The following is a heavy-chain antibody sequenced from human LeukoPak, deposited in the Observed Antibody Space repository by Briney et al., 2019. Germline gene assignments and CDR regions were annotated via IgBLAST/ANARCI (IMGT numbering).Heavy chain of an antibody. CDR1: GFTFSSYS. D-gene: IGHD5-24*01. CDR3: ARDRRWLQLNLDY. CDR2: ISSSSSTI. J-gene: IGHJ4*02. V-gene: IGHV3-48*01. Sequence: GGSLRLSCAASGFTFSSYSMNWVRQAPGEGLEWVSYISSSSSTIYYADSVKGRFTISRDNAKNSLYLQMNSLRAEDTAVYYCARDRRWLQLNLDYWGQGTLVTVSS.